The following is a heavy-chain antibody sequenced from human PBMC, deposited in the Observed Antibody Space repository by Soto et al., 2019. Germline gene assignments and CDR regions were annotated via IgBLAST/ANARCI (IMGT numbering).Heavy chain of an antibody. CDR2: IYHSGST. D-gene: IGHD2-21*02. CDR1: GYSIRNGYY. CDR3: ARVGPYCGGDCYSPPP. J-gene: IGHJ5*02. V-gene: IGHV4-38-2*01. Sequence: PSETLSLTCAVSGYSIRNGYYWGWIRQPPGKGLDWIGTIYHSGSTYYNPSLKSRVTISVDASENHFSLKLSSVTAADTAVYYCARVGPYCGGDCYSPPPWGQGTLVTVST.